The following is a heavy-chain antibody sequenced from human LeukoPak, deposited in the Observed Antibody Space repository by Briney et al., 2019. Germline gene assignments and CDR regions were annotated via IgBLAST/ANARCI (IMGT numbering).Heavy chain of an antibody. CDR3: ARLLRGGRDTPMVTMIVVRAKSGAFDI. D-gene: IGHD3-22*01. J-gene: IGHJ3*02. CDR2: IYYNERT. V-gene: IGHV4-59*12. Sequence: PSETLSLTCVVSGDSISSYYWTWIRQPPGKGLEWIGYIYYNERTSYNPSLKSRVTISADTSKNQFSLKLSSVTAADTAVYYCARLLRGGRDTPMVTMIVVRAKSGAFDIWGQGTMVTVSS. CDR1: GDSISSYY.